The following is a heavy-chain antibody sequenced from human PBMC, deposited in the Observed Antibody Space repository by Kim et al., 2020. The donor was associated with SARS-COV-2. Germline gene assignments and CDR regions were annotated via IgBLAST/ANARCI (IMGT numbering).Heavy chain of an antibody. CDR1: GFTFGDYA. D-gene: IGHD6-25*01. CDR2: ISGGGGST. Sequence: GGSLRLSCAASGFTFGDYAMHWVRQAPGKGLEWVSLISGGGGSTYYADSVKGRFTISRDNSKNSLYLQMNSLRTEDTALYYCAKGSQQRGPFGYWGQGTLITVSS. V-gene: IGHV3-43*02. CDR3: AKGSQQRGPFGY. J-gene: IGHJ4*02.